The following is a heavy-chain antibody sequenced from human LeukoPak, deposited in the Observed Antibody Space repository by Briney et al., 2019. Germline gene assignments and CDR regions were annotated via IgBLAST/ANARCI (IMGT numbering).Heavy chain of an antibody. D-gene: IGHD3-10*01. CDR2: IYYSGST. V-gene: IGHV4-59*08. J-gene: IGHJ3*02. Sequence: SETLSLTCTVSGGSMSRYYWSWMRQTPGKGLEYIGYIYYSGSTNYNPSLKSRVIISVHTSKNQFSLKLSSVTAADTAVYYCARRAYGVERSAFDIWGQGTMVTVSS. CDR3: ARRAYGVERSAFDI. CDR1: GGSMSRYY.